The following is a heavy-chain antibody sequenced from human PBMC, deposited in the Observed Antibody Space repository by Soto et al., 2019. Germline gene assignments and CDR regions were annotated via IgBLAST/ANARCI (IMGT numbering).Heavy chain of an antibody. Sequence: GGSLRLSCAASGFAFSSYEMNWVRQAPGKGLEWVSYISSSAKTIYYADSVKGRFTISRDNAKSSLYLQMNKLRAEDAAVYYCARDRDSDTFFPYFYGMDVWGQGTTVTVSS. D-gene: IGHD3-16*01. V-gene: IGHV3-48*03. CDR2: ISSSAKTI. CDR3: ARDRDSDTFFPYFYGMDV. CDR1: GFAFSSYE. J-gene: IGHJ6*02.